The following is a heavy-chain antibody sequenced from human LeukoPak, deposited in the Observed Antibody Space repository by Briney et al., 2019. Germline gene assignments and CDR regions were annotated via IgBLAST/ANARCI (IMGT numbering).Heavy chain of an antibody. Sequence: GGSLRLSCAASGFAFSSYWMSWVRQAPGKGLEWVANINQDGSEKYYVDSVKGRFTISRDNTKNSLYLQMNSLRAEDTAVYYCAKDSGTTVTSADYWGQGTLVTVSS. J-gene: IGHJ4*02. CDR3: AKDSGTTVTSADY. CDR2: INQDGSEK. CDR1: GFAFSSYW. V-gene: IGHV3-7*03. D-gene: IGHD4-17*01.